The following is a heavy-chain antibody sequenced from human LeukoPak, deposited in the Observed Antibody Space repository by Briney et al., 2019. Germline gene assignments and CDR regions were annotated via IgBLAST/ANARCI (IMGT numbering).Heavy chain of an antibody. CDR1: GFTFSSYA. D-gene: IGHD4-17*01. J-gene: IGHJ4*02. CDR3: ARGAETTDYYFDY. Sequence: GGSLRLSCAASGFTFSSYAMHWVRRAPGKGLEYVSAISSNGGSTYYANSVKGRFTISRDNSKNTLYLQMGSLRAEDMAVYYCARGAETTDYYFDYWGQGTLVTVSS. CDR2: ISSNGGST. V-gene: IGHV3-64*01.